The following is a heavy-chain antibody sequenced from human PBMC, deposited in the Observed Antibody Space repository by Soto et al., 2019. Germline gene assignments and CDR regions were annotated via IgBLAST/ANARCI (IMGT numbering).Heavy chain of an antibody. Sequence: EVQLLESGGGFVQPGGSLRLSCAASGFTFTNYAMSWVRQAPGKGLEWVSAVSASGGTTYYADSVQGRFIISRDNSKNTLSLQLNSLRVEDTAIYYCAKDRTSWQPWGFDYWGQGTLVTVSS. D-gene: IGHD6-13*01. J-gene: IGHJ4*02. V-gene: IGHV3-23*01. CDR1: GFTFTNYA. CDR2: VSASGGTT. CDR3: AKDRTSWQPWGFDY.